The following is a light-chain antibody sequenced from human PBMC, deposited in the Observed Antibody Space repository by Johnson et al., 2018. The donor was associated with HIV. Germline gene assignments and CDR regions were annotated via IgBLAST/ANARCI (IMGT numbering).Light chain of an antibody. Sequence: QSVLTQPPSVSAAPGQKVTISCSGSSSNIGNNYVSWYQQLPGTAPKLLIYDNNKRPSGIPDRVSGSKSDTSATLGINGLQDGDEADYYCGTWDPSLSAGECFGTGTKFTVL. CDR1: SSNIGNNY. CDR3: GTWDPSLSAGEC. V-gene: IGLV1-51*01. CDR2: DNN. J-gene: IGLJ1*01.